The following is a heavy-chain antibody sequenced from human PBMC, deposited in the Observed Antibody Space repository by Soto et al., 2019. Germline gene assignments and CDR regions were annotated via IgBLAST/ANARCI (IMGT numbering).Heavy chain of an antibody. V-gene: IGHV3-9*01. CDR3: AKDERGVWSVSKGSSNAYYGMDV. J-gene: IGHJ6*02. CDR2: ISWNSETT. Sequence: EVQLVESGGGMVQPGRSLRLSCVASGFTFDDHAMHWVRRGPGRGLEWVSGISWNSETTGYADSGRGRFTISRDNAKNSLYLQMNRLRVEDTAFYYCAKDERGVWSVSKGSSNAYYGMDVWGQGTTVIVS. D-gene: IGHD3-3*01. CDR1: GFTFDDHA.